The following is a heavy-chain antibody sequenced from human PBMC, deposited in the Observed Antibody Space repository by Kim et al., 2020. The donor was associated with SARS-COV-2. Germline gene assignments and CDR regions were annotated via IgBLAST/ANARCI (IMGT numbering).Heavy chain of an antibody. CDR2: IWYDGINK. Sequence: GGSRRLSCAASGFTFSSHGMHWVRKAPGKGLEWVAVIWYDGINKYSADSVKGRFTISRDNSKNTLYLQLNSLRVEDTAVYYCARADGIRNYYYMDVWGKGTTVTVPS. D-gene: IGHD3-16*01. CDR1: GFTFSSHG. V-gene: IGHV3-33*01. J-gene: IGHJ6*03. CDR3: ARADGIRNYYYMDV.